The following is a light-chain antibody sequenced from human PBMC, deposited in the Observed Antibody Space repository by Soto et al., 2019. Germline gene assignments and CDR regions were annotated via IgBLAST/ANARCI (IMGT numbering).Light chain of an antibody. CDR3: HQYGSSPTT. CDR2: GAS. CDR1: HSFTSNY. J-gene: IGKJ1*01. Sequence: EIVLTQSPETLSLSLGERGTLPCGVCHSFTSNYLAWYQQKPGQAPRLLIFGASIRDTGIPGRFSGSGSGTDFTLTISRLEPEDSAVYHCHQYGSSPTTFGQGTKVDIK. V-gene: IGKV3-20*01.